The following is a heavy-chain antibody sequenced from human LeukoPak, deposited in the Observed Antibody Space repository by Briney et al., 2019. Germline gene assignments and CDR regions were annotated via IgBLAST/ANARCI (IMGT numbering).Heavy chain of an antibody. J-gene: IGHJ5*02. CDR1: GFTFSSYG. Sequence: GGSLRFSCAASGFTFSSYGMHWVRQAPGKGLEWVAVIWYDGSNKYYADSVKGRFTISRDNAVNSLYLQMNSLRAEDTAMYYCARDPRMNYYASWGRGTLVTVSS. D-gene: IGHD3-3*01. V-gene: IGHV3-33*01. CDR2: IWYDGSNK. CDR3: ARDPRMNYYAS.